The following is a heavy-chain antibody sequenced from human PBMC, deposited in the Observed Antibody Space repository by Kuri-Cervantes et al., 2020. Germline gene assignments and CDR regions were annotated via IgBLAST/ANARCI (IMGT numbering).Heavy chain of an antibody. CDR3: ARVGGCSSTSCYPYDAFDI. V-gene: IGHV4-59*08. CDR2: IYYSGST. CDR1: GGSISSYY. D-gene: IGHD2-2*01. Sequence: GSLRLSCTVSGGSISSYYWSWIRQPPGKGLEWIGYIYYSGSTNYNPSLKSRVTISVETSKNQFSLKLSSVTAADTAVYYCARVGGCSSTSCYPYDAFDIWGQGTMVTVSS. J-gene: IGHJ3*02.